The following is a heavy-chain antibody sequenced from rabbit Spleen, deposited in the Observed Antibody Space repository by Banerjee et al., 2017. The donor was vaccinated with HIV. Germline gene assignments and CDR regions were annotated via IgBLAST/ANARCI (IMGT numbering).Heavy chain of an antibody. J-gene: IGHJ6*01. CDR3: ARDTGSSFSSYGMDL. Sequence: EQLLESGGGLVKPEGSLTLTCTASGFSFSSSYWICWVRQAPGKGLEWIACISAGSSGSTRYASWAKGRFTISKTSSTTVTLQTTSLTVADTATYFCARDTGSSFSSYGMDLWGPGTLVTVS. V-gene: IGHV1S45*01. CDR1: GFSFSSSYW. D-gene: IGHD8-1*01. CDR2: ISAGSSGST.